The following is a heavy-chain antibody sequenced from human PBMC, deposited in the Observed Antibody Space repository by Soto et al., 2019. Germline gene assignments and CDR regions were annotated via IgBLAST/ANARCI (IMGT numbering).Heavy chain of an antibody. CDR2: ISGSGGST. CDR1: GFTFSRYA. J-gene: IGHJ4*02. CDR3: AKADRGSYGVADY. Sequence: EVQLLESGGGLVQPGGSLRLSCAASGFTFSRYAMSWVRQAPGKGLEWVSAISGSGGSTYYADSVKGRFTISRDNSKNTLYLQMNSLRAEDTAVYYCAKADRGSYGVADYWGQGTLVTVSS. D-gene: IGHD1-26*01. V-gene: IGHV3-23*01.